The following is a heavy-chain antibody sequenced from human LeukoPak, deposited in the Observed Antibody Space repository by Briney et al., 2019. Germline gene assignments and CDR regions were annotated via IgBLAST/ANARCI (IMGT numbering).Heavy chain of an antibody. J-gene: IGHJ3*02. Sequence: GGSLRLSCAASGFTFSSYAMTWVRQPPGKGLEWVSAISGNGGSTYYADSVKGRFTLSRDNSKNTLYLQINNLRAEDTAVYYCASVVPAAIFAFDIWGQGTMVTVSS. CDR2: ISGNGGST. CDR3: ASVVPAAIFAFDI. V-gene: IGHV3-23*01. CDR1: GFTFSSYA. D-gene: IGHD2-2*02.